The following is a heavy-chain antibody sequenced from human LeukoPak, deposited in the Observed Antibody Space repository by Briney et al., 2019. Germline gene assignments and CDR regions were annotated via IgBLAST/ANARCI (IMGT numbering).Heavy chain of an antibody. CDR3: AKAGSGSYYVDY. D-gene: IGHD3-10*01. J-gene: IGHJ4*02. V-gene: IGHV3-20*04. CDR2: INWNGGST. CDR1: GFTFDDYG. Sequence: GGSLRLSCAASGFTFDDYGMSWVRQAPGKGLEWVSGINWNGGSTGYADSVKGRFTISRDNAKNSLYLQVNSLRAEDTAVYYCAKAGSGSYYVDYWGQGTLVTVSS.